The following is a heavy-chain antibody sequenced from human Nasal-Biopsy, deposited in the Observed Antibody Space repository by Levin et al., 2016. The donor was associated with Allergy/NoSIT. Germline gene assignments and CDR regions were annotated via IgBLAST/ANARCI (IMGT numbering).Heavy chain of an antibody. V-gene: IGHV1-18*04. D-gene: IGHD3-3*01. J-gene: IGHJ4*02. CDR2: ISGYNGNT. CDR3: ARYDFWTGSHYFDY. CDR1: GYTFTRHS. Sequence: ASVKVSCKTSGYTFTRHSVAWVRQAPGQGLEWLGWISGYNGNTNLAQKFLGRLTLTSDTSTNTGYMELRSLTSDDTAMYYCARYDFWTGSHYFDYWGQGTLVTVSS.